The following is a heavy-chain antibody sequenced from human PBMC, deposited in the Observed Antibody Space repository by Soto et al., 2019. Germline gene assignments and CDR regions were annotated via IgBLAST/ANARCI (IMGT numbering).Heavy chain of an antibody. J-gene: IGHJ6*03. CDR1: GFTFSSYA. CDR3: PKQGYASGSPLCYMEV. D-gene: IGHD3-10*01. CDR2: ISPSGTTT. Sequence: EVQLLESGGGLVQPGGSLRLSCAASGFTFSSYAMSWVRQAPGKGLEGVSVISPSGTTTFYADSVRGRFSMSRDNSRNNLYLQLTSPGAEDTAVYYCPKQGYASGSPLCYMEVWGKGTTVTVSS. V-gene: IGHV3-23*01.